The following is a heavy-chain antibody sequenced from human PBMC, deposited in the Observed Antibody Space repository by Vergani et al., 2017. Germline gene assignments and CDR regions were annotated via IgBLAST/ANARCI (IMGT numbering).Heavy chain of an antibody. CDR3: ASDCTSVGCPDNYGMDV. CDR1: GFTFSDFS. J-gene: IGHJ6*02. Sequence: VQLVESGGGLVKPGGSLRLSCAASGFTFSDFSMSWVRQAPGKGLEWVAFIGSSGPYINYADSVKGRFIISRDNTNNSLFLQLRSLRAEAAAVYYCASDCTSVGCPDNYGMDVWGQGATVTVSS. CDR2: IGSSGPYI. D-gene: IGHD2-8*02. V-gene: IGHV3-21*06.